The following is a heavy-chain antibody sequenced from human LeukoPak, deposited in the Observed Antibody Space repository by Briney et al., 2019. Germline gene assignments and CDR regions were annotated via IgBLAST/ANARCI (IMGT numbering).Heavy chain of an antibody. J-gene: IGHJ4*02. Sequence: PLETLSLTCTVSGGSISSYYWSWIRQPPGKGLEWIGYIYYSGSTNYNPSLKSRVTISVDTSKNQFSLKLSSVTAADTAVYYCARDSGYGYGYWGQGTLVTVSS. CDR3: ARDSGYGYGY. V-gene: IGHV4-59*01. CDR2: IYYSGST. CDR1: GGSISSYY. D-gene: IGHD5-18*01.